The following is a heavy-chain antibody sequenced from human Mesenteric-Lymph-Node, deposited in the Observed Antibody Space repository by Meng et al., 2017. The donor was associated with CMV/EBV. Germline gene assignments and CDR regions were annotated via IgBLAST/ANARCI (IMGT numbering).Heavy chain of an antibody. Sequence: GESLKLSCAASGFTFSDYYMSWIRQAPGKGLEWVSYISNSGRSIDYVDSVKGRFTISRDNAKNSLYLQMNSLRADDTAVYYCARVGLSGFWCGYHFAYWGQGTLVTVSS. CDR2: ISNSGRSI. CDR1: GFTFSDYY. CDR3: ARVGLSGFWCGYHFAY. D-gene: IGHD3-3*01. J-gene: IGHJ4*02. V-gene: IGHV3-11*01.